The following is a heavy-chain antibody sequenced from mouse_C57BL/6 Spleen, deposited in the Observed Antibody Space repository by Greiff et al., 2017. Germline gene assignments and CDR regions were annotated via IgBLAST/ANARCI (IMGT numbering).Heavy chain of an antibody. D-gene: IGHD1-1*01. CDR1: GYTFTSYW. V-gene: IGHV1-52*01. CDR2: IDPSDSET. Sequence: VQLQQPGAELVRPGSSVKLSCKASGYTFTSYWMHWVKQRPIQGLEWIGNIDPSDSETHYNQKFKDKATLTVDKSSSTAYMQLSSLTSEDAAVYDCARGDGSSDYWGQGTTLTVSS. J-gene: IGHJ2*01. CDR3: ARGDGSSDY.